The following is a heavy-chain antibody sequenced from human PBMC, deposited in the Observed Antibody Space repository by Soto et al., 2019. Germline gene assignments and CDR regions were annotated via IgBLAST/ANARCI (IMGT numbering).Heavy chain of an antibody. CDR3: ARGHDSGSYYEAIRVVADGMDV. CDR1: GGSFSGYY. Sequence: PSETLSLTCAVYGGSFSGYYWSWIRQPPGKGLEWIGEINHSGSTNYNPSLKSRVTISVDTSKNQFSLKLSSVTAADTAVYYCARGHDSGSYYEAIRVVADGMDVWGQGTTVTVSS. D-gene: IGHD1-26*01. V-gene: IGHV4-34*01. CDR2: INHSGST. J-gene: IGHJ6*02.